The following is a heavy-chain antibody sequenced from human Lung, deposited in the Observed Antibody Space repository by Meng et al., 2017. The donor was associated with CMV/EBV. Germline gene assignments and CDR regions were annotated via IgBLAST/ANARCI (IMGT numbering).Heavy chain of an antibody. J-gene: IGHJ4*02. D-gene: IGHD2-21*01. CDR1: GFAFTTYW. Sequence: GESLKISCAASGFAFTTYWMHWVRQAPGKGLVWVARINVGGTSKTYGDSVKGRFTMSRDNTKNTLNLQMNGLSAEDTAGYYGGSAVVGHTLDYWGQGTLVTVSS. V-gene: IGHV3-74*01. CDR3: GSAVVGHTLDY. CDR2: INVGGTSK.